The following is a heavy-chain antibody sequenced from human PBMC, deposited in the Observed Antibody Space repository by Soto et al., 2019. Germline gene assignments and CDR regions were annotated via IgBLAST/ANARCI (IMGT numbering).Heavy chain of an antibody. J-gene: IGHJ3*02. V-gene: IGHV3-48*03. Sequence: VQLVESGGGLVQPGGSLRLSCAASGFAFSTYEMDWVRQAPGKGLEWVAYISSSAGTIYYTDSVKGRFTISRDNVKNLLYLEMNSLRAEDTAVYYCAKEKSVMNSGYDAFDIWGQGTMVTVS. CDR3: AKEKSVMNSGYDAFDI. CDR2: ISSSAGTI. CDR1: GFAFSTYE. D-gene: IGHD5-12*01.